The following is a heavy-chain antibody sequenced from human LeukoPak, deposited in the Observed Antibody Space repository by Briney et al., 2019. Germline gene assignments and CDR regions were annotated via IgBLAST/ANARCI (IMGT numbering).Heavy chain of an antibody. V-gene: IGHV3-21*01. CDR3: ARCTTGRTFGSLREIKKSREIDY. CDR1: GFTFSSYS. Sequence: GGSLRLSCAASGFTFSSYSMNWVRQAPGKGLEWVSSISSSSNYIYYADSVKGRFTISRDNAKNSLYLQMNSLRAEDTAVYYCARCTTGRTFGSLREIKKSREIDYWGQGTLVTVSS. J-gene: IGHJ4*02. CDR2: ISSSSNYI. D-gene: IGHD1-1*01.